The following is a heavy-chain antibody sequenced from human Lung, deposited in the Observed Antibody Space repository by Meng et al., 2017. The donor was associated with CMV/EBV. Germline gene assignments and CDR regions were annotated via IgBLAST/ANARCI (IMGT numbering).Heavy chain of an antibody. CDR3: AREGYYYDSGNYYYYFDH. J-gene: IGHJ4*02. CDR2: ISSSSSYI. Sequence: GGSLRLSCAASRFTFSSYSMNWVRQAPGKGLEWVSSISSSSSYIYYADSVKGRFTISRDNAKSSLYLQINSLRAEDTAVYYCAREGYYYDSGNYYYYFDHWGQGXLVTVSS. V-gene: IGHV3-21*04. D-gene: IGHD3-10*01. CDR1: RFTFSSYS.